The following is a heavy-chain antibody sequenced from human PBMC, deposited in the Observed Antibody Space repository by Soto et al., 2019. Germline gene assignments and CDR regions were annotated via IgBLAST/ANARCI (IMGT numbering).Heavy chain of an antibody. J-gene: IGHJ4*02. Sequence: QVQLVQSGAEVKKPGSSVKVSCKASGGTFSSYAISWVRQAPGQGLEWMGGIIPIFGTANYAQKFQGIVTTTADESTSTAYMELSSMRPEDTAVYYCASPYYDDSSGYYRHWGQGSLVTVSA. CDR2: IIPIFGTA. V-gene: IGHV1-69*01. D-gene: IGHD3-22*01. CDR1: GGTFSSYA. CDR3: ASPYYDDSSGYYRH.